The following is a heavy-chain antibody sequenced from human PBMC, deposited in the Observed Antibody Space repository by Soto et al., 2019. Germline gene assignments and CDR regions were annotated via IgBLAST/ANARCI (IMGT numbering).Heavy chain of an antibody. CDR3: ARGYKWFGELNWFDP. J-gene: IGHJ5*02. V-gene: IGHV4-34*01. CDR2: INDSGST. CDR1: GGSFSGYY. Sequence: QVQLQQRGAGLLKPSETLSLTCVVYGGSFSGYYWSWIRQPPGKGLEWIGEINDSGSTNYSPSLKRRVLISVDTSKSQLSLKLRSVTAADTAVYYCARGYKWFGELNWFDPWGQGTLVIVSS. D-gene: IGHD3-10*01.